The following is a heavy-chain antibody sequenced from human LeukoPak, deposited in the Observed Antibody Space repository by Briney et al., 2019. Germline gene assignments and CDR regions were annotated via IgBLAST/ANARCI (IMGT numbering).Heavy chain of an antibody. V-gene: IGHV5-51*01. CDR1: GYSFTSYW. J-gene: IGHJ3*02. CDR2: IYPGDSDT. Sequence: GESLKISCKGSGYSFTSYWIGWVRQMPGKGLEWMGIIYPGDSDTRYSPSFQGQVTISADKSISTAYLQWSSLKASDTAMYYCARPGYGSGSYYNVDAFDIWGQGTMVTVSS. CDR3: ARPGYGSGSYYNVDAFDI. D-gene: IGHD3-10*01.